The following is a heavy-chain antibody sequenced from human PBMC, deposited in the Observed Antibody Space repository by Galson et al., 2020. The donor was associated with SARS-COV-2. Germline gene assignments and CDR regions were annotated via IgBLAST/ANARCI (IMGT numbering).Heavy chain of an antibody. Sequence: SGPTLVKPTQTLTLTCTFFGFSLSTSGMCVSWIRQPPGKALEWLARIDWDDDKYYSTSLNTRLTISKDTSKNQVVLTMTNMDPVDTATYYGALVTEPRAPLEYGGQGTLVTV. D-gene: IGHD2-21*02. J-gene: IGHJ4*02. CDR1: GFSLSTSGMC. CDR3: ALVTEPRAPLEY. V-gene: IGHV2-70*11. CDR2: IDWDDDK.